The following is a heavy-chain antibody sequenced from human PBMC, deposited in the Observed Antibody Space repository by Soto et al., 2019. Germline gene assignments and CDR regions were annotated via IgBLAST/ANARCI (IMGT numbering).Heavy chain of an antibody. Sequence: QVQLVQSGAEVKKPGASVKVSCKASGYTFTSYGISWVLQAPGQGLEWMGWSSAYNGNTNYAQKLQGRVTMTTDTSTSTAYMELRSLRSDDTAVYYCARDLINSSTGFPAKKDAFDIWGQGTMVTVSS. D-gene: IGHD2-2*01. V-gene: IGHV1-18*01. CDR3: ARDLINSSTGFPAKKDAFDI. J-gene: IGHJ3*02. CDR2: SSAYNGNT. CDR1: GYTFTSYG.